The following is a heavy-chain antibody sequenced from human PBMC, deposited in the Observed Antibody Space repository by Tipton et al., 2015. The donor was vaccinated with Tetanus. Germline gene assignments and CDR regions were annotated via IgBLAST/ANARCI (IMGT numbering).Heavy chain of an antibody. CDR2: IYNSGST. CDR3: AIDQARGARGWNYFDY. D-gene: IGHD1-26*01. CDR1: GGSISSGGYY. Sequence: TLSLTCTVSGGSISSGGYYWSWIRQHPGKGLEWIGYIYNSGSTYYNPSLKSRVTVLVDTTKNQFSRKLKSVTAADTSVYYCAIDQARGARGWNYFDYCGQGSLVTVSS. J-gene: IGHJ4*02. V-gene: IGHV4-31*03.